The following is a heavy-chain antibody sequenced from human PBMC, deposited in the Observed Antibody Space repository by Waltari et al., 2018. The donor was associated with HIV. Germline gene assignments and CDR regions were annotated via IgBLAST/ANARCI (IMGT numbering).Heavy chain of an antibody. V-gene: IGHV3-74*01. CDR2: INSDGSTT. J-gene: IGHJ4*02. CDR1: GFTLSSYW. D-gene: IGHD1-26*01. CDR3: AKGGANPIDI. Sequence: EVRLVESGGGLVQPGGSLRLSCAASGFTLSSYWLHRVRQAPGKGLVWVSRINSDGSTTSYAASVKGRFTISRDNAKNTVYLQMNSLSAEDTAVYYWAKGGANPIDIWGQGTLVTGSS.